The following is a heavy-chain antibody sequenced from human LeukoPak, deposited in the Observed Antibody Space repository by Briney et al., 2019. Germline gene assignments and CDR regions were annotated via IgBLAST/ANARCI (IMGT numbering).Heavy chain of an antibody. D-gene: IGHD4/OR15-4a*01. CDR2: ISSSGSLV. J-gene: IGHJ4*02. CDR3: ARESLHNYGGTGYGYYFDY. CDR1: GFDFNIYE. V-gene: IGHV3-48*03. Sequence: PGGSLRLSCAASGFDFNIYEMIWVRQAPGKEPEWISYISSSGSLVYYADSVKGRFTVSRDNAQKSLFLQMNGLRVEDTAMYYCARESLHNYGGTGYGYYFDYWGQGTPVTVSS.